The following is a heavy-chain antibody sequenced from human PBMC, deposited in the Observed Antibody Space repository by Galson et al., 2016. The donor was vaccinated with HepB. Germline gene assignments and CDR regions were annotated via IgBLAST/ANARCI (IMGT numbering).Heavy chain of an antibody. D-gene: IGHD2-2*01. J-gene: IGHJ6*02. CDR3: STSLDSTGLLRYYHYYGMDV. Sequence: SLRLSCAVSNLTFTNAWMNWVRQAPGKGLEWVGRIKSKTDGGTTDYAAPLKGRFTISREDSKNTLYLQMNSLNSDDTAVYYCSTSLDSTGLLRYYHYYGMDVWGQGTTVTVSS. CDR2: IKSKTDGGTT. V-gene: IGHV3-15*07. CDR1: NLTFTNAW.